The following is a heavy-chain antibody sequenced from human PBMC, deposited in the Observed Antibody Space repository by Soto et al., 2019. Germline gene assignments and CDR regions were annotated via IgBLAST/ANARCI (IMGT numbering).Heavy chain of an antibody. CDR2: LYSGGTT. CDR3: ARGAHLTGWHYLYMDV. V-gene: IGHV3-66*01. CDR1: GFTVSKHY. J-gene: IGHJ6*03. D-gene: IGHD3-9*01. Sequence: GGSLRLSCAASGFTVSKHYMNWVRQAPGKGLEWVSVLYSGGTTYYADSVKGTFTISRDNSKNALYLQMNGLRAEDTAVYYCARGAHLTGWHYLYMDVWGRGTTVTVSS.